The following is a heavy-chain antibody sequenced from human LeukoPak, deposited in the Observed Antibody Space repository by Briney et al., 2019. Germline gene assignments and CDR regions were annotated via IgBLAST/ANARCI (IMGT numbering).Heavy chain of an antibody. CDR3: AKVYGGYSYGYSY. J-gene: IGHJ4*02. D-gene: IGHD5-18*01. V-gene: IGHV3-23*01. CDR2: ISGSGGST. Sequence: GGSLRLSCAASGITFSSYAMSWVRQAPGKGLEWVSAISGSGGSTYYADSVKGRFTISRDNSKDTLYLQVNSLRAEDTAVYYCAKVYGGYSYGYSYWGQGTLVTVSS. CDR1: GITFSSYA.